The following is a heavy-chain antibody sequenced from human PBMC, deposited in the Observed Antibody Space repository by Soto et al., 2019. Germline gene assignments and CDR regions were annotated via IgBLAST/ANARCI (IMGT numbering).Heavy chain of an antibody. Sequence: QVQLQESGPGLVKPSQTLSLTCTVSGGSISSGGYYWNWIRQHPGKGLEWIGYIYYSGSTYYNPSLKSRVTISVDTSKYQFSLKLSSVTAADTAVYYCATSTDSIFGYYYGMDVWGQGTTVTVSS. D-gene: IGHD3-3*01. CDR3: ATSTDSIFGYYYGMDV. CDR1: GGSISSGGYY. J-gene: IGHJ6*02. V-gene: IGHV4-31*03. CDR2: IYYSGST.